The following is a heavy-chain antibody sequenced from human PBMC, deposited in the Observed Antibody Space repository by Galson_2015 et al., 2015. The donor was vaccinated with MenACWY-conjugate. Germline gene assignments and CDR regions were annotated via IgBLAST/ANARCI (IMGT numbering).Heavy chain of an antibody. Sequence: SLRLSCAVSGFTFRQYAMNWVRQAPGTGLEWVAIISDSGAATHYIDSVKGRFTISRDNSKNTLYLHMSRLRAEDTALYYCAKDVYMDVWGKGTTVSVSS. CDR3: AKDVYMDV. J-gene: IGHJ6*03. V-gene: IGHV3-23*01. CDR1: GFTFRQYA. CDR2: ISDSGAAT.